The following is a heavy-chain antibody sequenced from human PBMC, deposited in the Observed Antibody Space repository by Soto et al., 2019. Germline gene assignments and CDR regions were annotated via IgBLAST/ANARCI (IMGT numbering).Heavy chain of an antibody. CDR1: GGSISSSSYY. Sequence: SETLSLTCTVSGGSISSSSYYWGWIRQPPGKGLEWIGSIYYSGSTYYNPSLKSRVTISVDTSTSTAYMELRSLRSDDTAVYYCARVFKGEPLDYWGQGTLVTVSS. CDR3: ARVFKGEPLDY. V-gene: IGHV4-39*02. D-gene: IGHD2-21*01. J-gene: IGHJ4*02. CDR2: IYYSGST.